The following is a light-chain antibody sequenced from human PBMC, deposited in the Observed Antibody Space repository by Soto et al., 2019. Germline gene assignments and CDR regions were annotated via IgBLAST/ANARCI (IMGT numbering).Light chain of an antibody. J-gene: IGLJ1*01. V-gene: IGLV2-14*01. CDR1: SSDVGGYNY. CDR3: SSYTTTSTPCV. Sequence: ASVSGSPGQSITISCTGTSSDVGGYNYVSWYQLHPGKAPKLIIYEVSHRPSGASNHFSGYKSGNTASLTISGLQAEDEADYYCSSYTTTSTPCVFGTGTKVTVL. CDR2: EVS.